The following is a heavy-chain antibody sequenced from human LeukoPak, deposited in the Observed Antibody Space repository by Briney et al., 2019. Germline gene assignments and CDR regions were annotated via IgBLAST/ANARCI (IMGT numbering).Heavy chain of an antibody. V-gene: IGHV1-2*02. J-gene: IGHJ3*02. CDR3: AREGSAMTDAFDI. D-gene: IGHD2-2*01. Sequence: GASVKVSCKASGYTFTGYYMHWVRQAPGQGLEWMGWINPNSVGTNYAQKFQGRVTMTRDASISTAYMELSRLRSDDTAVYYCAREGSAMTDAFDIWGQGAMVTVSS. CDR1: GYTFTGYY. CDR2: INPNSVGT.